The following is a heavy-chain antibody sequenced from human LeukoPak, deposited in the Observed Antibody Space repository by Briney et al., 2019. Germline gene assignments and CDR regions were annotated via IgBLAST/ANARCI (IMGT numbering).Heavy chain of an antibody. CDR1: GLTFSTYW. Sequence: GGSLRLSCAASGLTFSTYWMHWVREAPGKGLAWVARINPDGSIRTYANSVQGRVTISRDTAKDTLFLQMNSLRAEDTAVYYCAREARVGGALQYWGQGTPVTVSS. CDR3: AREARVGGALQY. V-gene: IGHV3-74*03. J-gene: IGHJ4*02. D-gene: IGHD1-26*01. CDR2: INPDGSIR.